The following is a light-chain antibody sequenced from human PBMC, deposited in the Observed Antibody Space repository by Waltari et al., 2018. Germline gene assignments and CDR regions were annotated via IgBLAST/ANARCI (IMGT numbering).Light chain of an antibody. CDR1: SGDIGPYNY. V-gene: IGLV2-14*03. J-gene: IGLJ2*01. CDR2: DVS. Sequence: QSALTQPASVSGSPGQSLTISFTGTSGDIGPYNYVSWYQQYPDRAPELLIYDVSHRPSRISNRFSGSKSGYTASLTISDLQAEDEADYFCSSYSTTNTLIFGGGTRLTV. CDR3: SSYSTTNTLI.